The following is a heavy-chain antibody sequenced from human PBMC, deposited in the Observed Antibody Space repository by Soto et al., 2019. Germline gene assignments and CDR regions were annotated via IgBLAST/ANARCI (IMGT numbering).Heavy chain of an antibody. J-gene: IGHJ5*02. CDR1: GGTFSSYA. D-gene: IGHD3-3*01. CDR3: AREGPFYVFGGVYFLGIDWFDP. CDR2: IIPIFGTA. Sequence: GASVKVSCKASGGTFSSYAISWVRQAPGQGLEWMGGIIPIFGTANYAQKFQGRVTITADESTSTAYMELSSLRSEDTAVYYCAREGPFYVFGGVYFLGIDWFDPGGKGTLATVSS. V-gene: IGHV1-69*13.